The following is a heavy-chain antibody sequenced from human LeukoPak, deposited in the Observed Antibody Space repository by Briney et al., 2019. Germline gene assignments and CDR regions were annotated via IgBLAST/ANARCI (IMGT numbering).Heavy chain of an antibody. Sequence: GGSLRLSCAASGFTVSSNYMSWVRQAPGKGLEWVSVIYSGGSTYYADSVKGRFTISRDDSKNTLYLQMNSLRAEDTAVYYCARAGLIFGVVITHAFDYWGQGTLVTVPS. V-gene: IGHV3-66*02. CDR1: GFTVSSNY. J-gene: IGHJ4*02. CDR3: ARAGLIFGVVITHAFDY. D-gene: IGHD3-3*01. CDR2: IYSGGST.